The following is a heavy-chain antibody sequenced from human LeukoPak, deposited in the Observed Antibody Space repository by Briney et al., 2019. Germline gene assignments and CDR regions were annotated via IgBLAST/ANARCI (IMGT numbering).Heavy chain of an antibody. V-gene: IGHV3-74*01. CDR1: GFTFSSYG. CDR3: ARASGGGIAVAGAFDY. J-gene: IGHJ4*02. CDR2: ITGNGATT. D-gene: IGHD6-19*01. Sequence: GGSLRLSCAASGFTFSSYGMHWVRQAPGKGLEWVSGITGNGATTYYADSVKGRLTISRDNAKNTLYLQMNSLRAEDTAVYYCARASGGGIAVAGAFDYWGQGTLVTVSS.